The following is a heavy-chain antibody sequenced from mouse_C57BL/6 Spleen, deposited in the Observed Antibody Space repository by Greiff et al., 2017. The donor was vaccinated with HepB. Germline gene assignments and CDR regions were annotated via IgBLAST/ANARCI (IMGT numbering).Heavy chain of an antibody. CDR3: ARGVVKYYFDY. D-gene: IGHD1-1*01. V-gene: IGHV5-17*01. Sequence: DVMLVESGGGLVKPGGSLKLSCAASGFTFSDYGMHWVRQAPEKGLEWVAYISSGSSTIYYADTVKGRFTISRDNAKNTLFLQMTSLRSEDTAMYYCARGVVKYYFDYWGQGTTLTVSS. CDR2: ISSGSSTI. J-gene: IGHJ2*01. CDR1: GFTFSDYG.